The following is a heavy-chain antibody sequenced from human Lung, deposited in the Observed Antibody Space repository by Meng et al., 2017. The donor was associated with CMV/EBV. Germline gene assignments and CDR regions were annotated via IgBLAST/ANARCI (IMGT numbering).Heavy chain of an antibody. CDR1: GFSLSTSGVG. J-gene: IGHJ4*02. Sequence: QITLKESGPTLVKPXXXXTXTCTFSGFSLSTSGVGVGWIRQPPGKALEWLALIYWDDDKRYSPSLKSRLTITKDTSKNQVVLTMTNMDPVDTARYYCAHRDSYGFLDYWGQGTLVTVSS. CDR3: AHRDSYGFLDY. V-gene: IGHV2-5*02. D-gene: IGHD5-18*01. CDR2: IYWDDDK.